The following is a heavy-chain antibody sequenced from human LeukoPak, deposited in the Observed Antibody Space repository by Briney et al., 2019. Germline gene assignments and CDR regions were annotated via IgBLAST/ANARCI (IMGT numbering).Heavy chain of an antibody. CDR2: IYTSGST. Sequence: PSETLSLTCTVSGGSISSYYWSWIRQPAGKGLEWIGRIYTSGSTNYNPSLKSRVTMSVDTSKNQFSLKLRSVTAADTAVYYCASGAQLARDNYWYFDLWGRGTQVTVSS. D-gene: IGHD6-6*01. J-gene: IGHJ2*01. CDR1: GGSISSYY. V-gene: IGHV4-4*07. CDR3: ASGAQLARDNYWYFDL.